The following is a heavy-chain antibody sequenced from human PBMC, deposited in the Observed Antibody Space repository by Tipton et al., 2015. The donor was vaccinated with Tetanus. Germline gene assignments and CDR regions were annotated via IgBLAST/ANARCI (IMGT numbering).Heavy chain of an antibody. J-gene: IGHJ4*02. D-gene: IGHD5-18*01. CDR1: GFTFSAYY. Sequence: GSLRLSCAASGFTFSAYYMSWIRLAPGKGLEWISYISHTGTTTYYSASVMGRFTVSRDNAKNSLYLQMSSPRAEDTAVYYCARDASRYTYGSNYFDYWGQGTLVAVSS. CDR3: ARDASRYTYGSNYFDY. V-gene: IGHV3-11*04. CDR2: ISHTGTTT.